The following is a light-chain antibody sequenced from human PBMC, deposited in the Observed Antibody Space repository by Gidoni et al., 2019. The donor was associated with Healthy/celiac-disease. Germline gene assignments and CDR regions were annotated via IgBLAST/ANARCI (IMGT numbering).Light chain of an antibody. Sequence: SSVLTQPPPVPVAPGKTARITCGGNNIGSKSVHWYQQKPGQAPVLVVYDDSDRPSGIPERFSGSNSGNTATLTISRVEAGDEADYYCQVWDSSSDHVVFGGGTKLTVL. CDR2: DDS. V-gene: IGLV3-21*03. CDR1: NIGSKS. CDR3: QVWDSSSDHVV. J-gene: IGLJ2*01.